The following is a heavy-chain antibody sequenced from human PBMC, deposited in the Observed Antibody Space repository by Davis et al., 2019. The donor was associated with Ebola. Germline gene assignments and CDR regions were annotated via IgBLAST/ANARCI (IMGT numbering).Heavy chain of an antibody. CDR1: VGSFSDYY. J-gene: IGHJ6*02. Sequence: MPSETLSLTCAVYVGSFSDYYWSWIRQPPGKGLEWIGEINHGGSTKYNPSLGSRVTISVDTSKNQFFLKVTSVTAADTAVYYCARGDFDWLRVGMDVWGQGTTVTVSS. D-gene: IGHD3-9*01. V-gene: IGHV4-34*01. CDR3: ARGDFDWLRVGMDV. CDR2: INHGGST.